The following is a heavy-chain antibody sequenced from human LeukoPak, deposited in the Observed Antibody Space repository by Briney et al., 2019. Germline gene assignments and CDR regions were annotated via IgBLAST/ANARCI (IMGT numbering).Heavy chain of an antibody. Sequence: ASVKVSCKVSGYTLTELSMHWVRQAPGKGLEWMGGFDPEDGETIYAQKFQGRVTMTEDTSTDTAYMELSSLRSEDTAVYYCATDPVAGRFFDYWGQGTLVTVPS. J-gene: IGHJ4*02. V-gene: IGHV1-24*01. CDR1: GYTLTELS. CDR3: ATDPVAGRFFDY. D-gene: IGHD6-19*01. CDR2: FDPEDGET.